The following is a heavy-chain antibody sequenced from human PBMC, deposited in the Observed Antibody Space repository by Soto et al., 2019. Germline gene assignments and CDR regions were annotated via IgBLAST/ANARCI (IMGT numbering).Heavy chain of an antibody. CDR1: GGTFSSYA. CDR3: ARGVLVNWAYYYYGMDV. V-gene: IGHV1-69*06. Sequence: GASVKVSCKASGGTFSSYAISWVRQAPGQGLEWMGGIIPIFGTANYAQKFQGRVTITADKSTSTAYMELSSLRSEDTAVYYCARGVLVNWAYYYYGMDVWGQGTTVTVSS. J-gene: IGHJ6*02. D-gene: IGHD2-8*02. CDR2: IIPIFGTA.